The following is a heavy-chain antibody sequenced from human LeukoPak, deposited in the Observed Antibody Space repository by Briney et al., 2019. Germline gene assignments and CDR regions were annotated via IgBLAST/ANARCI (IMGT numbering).Heavy chain of an antibody. J-gene: IGHJ4*02. CDR2: ISSSSSYT. D-gene: IGHD5-12*01. V-gene: IGHV3-11*06. Sequence: GGSLRLSCAASGFTFSDYYMSWIRQAPGKGLEWVSYISSSSSYTNYADSVKGRFTISRDNAKNSLYLQMNSLRADDTAVYYCAGTTETGGYSGYDLDYWGQGTLVTVSS. CDR3: AGTTETGGYSGYDLDY. CDR1: GFTFSDYY.